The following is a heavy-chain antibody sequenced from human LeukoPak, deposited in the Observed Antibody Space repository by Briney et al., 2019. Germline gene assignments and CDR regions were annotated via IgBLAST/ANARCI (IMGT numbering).Heavy chain of an antibody. D-gene: IGHD3-9*01. V-gene: IGHV3-48*01. Sequence: GGSLRLSCVASGFTFSRYSMNWVRQAPGKGLEWVSYISSSSSTIYYADSVKGRFTISRDNAKNSLYLQMNSLRAEDTAVYYCAREGSSILTGPHWFDPWGQGTLVTVSS. CDR1: GFTFSRYS. CDR2: ISSSSSTI. J-gene: IGHJ5*02. CDR3: AREGSSILTGPHWFDP.